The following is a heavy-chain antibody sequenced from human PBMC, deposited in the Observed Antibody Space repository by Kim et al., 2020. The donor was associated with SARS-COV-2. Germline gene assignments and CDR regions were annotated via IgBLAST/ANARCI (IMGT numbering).Heavy chain of an antibody. CDR3: ARGGGGDSPLDL. CDR2: VSRNPDDDNNI. Sequence: GGSLRLSCAGSGFIFGDHYMTWIRQAPGKRLEWVAYVSRNPDDDNNIYYADSVEGRFTISKDNARNSLSLQMDSLRAEDTATYYCARGGGGDSPLDLWGQGTLVTVSS. CDR1: GFIFGDHY. J-gene: IGHJ4*02. V-gene: IGHV3-11*01. D-gene: IGHD2-21*02.